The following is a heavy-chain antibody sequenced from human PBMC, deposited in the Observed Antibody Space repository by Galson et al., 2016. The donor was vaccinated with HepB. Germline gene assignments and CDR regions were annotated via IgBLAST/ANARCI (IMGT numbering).Heavy chain of an antibody. Sequence: SETLSPTCGVYGGSFTGYYCNWFRQPPGMGLEWIGAIHPSGSTSYNPSLGSRVTISLDTSKNQFSLKVDSVTAADTAVYFCSRGLDAYKAGNYWGQGTLVTVAA. V-gene: IGHV4-34*01. J-gene: IGHJ4*02. CDR1: GGSFTGYY. CDR3: SRGLDAYKAGNY. CDR2: IHPSGST. D-gene: IGHD5-24*01.